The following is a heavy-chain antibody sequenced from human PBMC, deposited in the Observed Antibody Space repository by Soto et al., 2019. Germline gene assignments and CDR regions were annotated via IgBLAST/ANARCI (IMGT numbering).Heavy chain of an antibody. CDR1: GYTFTGYY. CDR2: INPNSGGT. J-gene: IGHJ3*02. Sequence: ASVKVSCKASGYTFTGYYMHWVRQAPGQGLEWMGWINPNSGGTNYAQKFQGRVTMTRDTSISTAYMELSRLRSEDTAVYYCATYASASGYAFDIWGQGTMVTVSS. V-gene: IGHV1-2*02. D-gene: IGHD3-10*01. CDR3: ATYASASGYAFDI.